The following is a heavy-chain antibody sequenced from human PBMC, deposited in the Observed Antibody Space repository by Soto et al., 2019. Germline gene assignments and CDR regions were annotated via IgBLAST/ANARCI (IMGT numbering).Heavy chain of an antibody. CDR3: ARQGSNGAYYYYGMDV. J-gene: IGHJ6*02. Sequence: PGESLKISCKGSGYRLSSYWIAWVRQMPGKGLEWMGIIYPGDSDTIYSPSFQGQVTFSADKPTSTAYLQWSSLKASDTAMYYCARQGSNGAYYYYGMDVWGQGTTVTVSS. V-gene: IGHV5-51*01. D-gene: IGHD2-8*01. CDR1: GYRLSSYW. CDR2: IYPGDSDT.